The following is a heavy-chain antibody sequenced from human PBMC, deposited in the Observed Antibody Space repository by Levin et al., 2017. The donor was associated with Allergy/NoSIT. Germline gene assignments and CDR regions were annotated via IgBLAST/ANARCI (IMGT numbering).Heavy chain of an antibody. CDR2: ISSDGRKK. CDR3: AKDVYGSGWYPLGNDAFEM. J-gene: IGHJ3*02. D-gene: IGHD6-19*01. CDR1: GFTFSSYG. Sequence: LSLTCAASGFTFSSYGMHWVRQAPGKGLEWVAVISSDGRKKFYADSVKGRFTISRDNSKNTLDPQMNSLRAEDTAVYYCAKDVYGSGWYPLGNDAFEMWGQGTKVSVSS. V-gene: IGHV3-30*18.